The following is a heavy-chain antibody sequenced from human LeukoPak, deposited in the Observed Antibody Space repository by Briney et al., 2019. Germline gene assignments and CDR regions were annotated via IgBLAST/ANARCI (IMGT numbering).Heavy chain of an antibody. J-gene: IGHJ4*02. V-gene: IGHV4-34*01. CDR1: GGSFSGYY. D-gene: IGHD6-19*01. CDR2: INHSGST. CDR3: ARLSGWYEFDY. Sequence: SETLSLTCAVYGGSFSGYYWSWIRQPPGKGLEWIGEINHSGSTNYNPSLKSRVTISVDTSKNQLSLKLSSVTAADTAVYYCARLSGWYEFDYWGQGTLVTVSS.